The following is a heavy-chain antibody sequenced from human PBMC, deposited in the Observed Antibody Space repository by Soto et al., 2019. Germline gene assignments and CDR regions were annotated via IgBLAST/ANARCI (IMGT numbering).Heavy chain of an antibody. CDR2: IKSDGSDT. D-gene: IGHD4-17*01. CDR3: VRVAYGDLGG. CDR1: GFTFSSYW. J-gene: IGHJ4*02. Sequence: EVQLVESGGGLVQPGGSLRLSCAASGFTFSSYWMHWVRQAPGKGLVWVSRIKSDGSDTSYAGSVKGRFTISRDNAKNTLYPQMSSLRAEDTAVYYCVRVAYGDLGGWCQGTLVTVSS. V-gene: IGHV3-74*01.